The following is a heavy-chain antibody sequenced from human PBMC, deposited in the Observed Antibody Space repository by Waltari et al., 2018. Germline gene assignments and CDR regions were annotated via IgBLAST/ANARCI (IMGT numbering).Heavy chain of an antibody. CDR2: IYSGGST. Sequence: EVQLVETGGGLIQPGGSLSLSCAASGFTVSSNYMSWVRQAPGKGLEWVSVIYSGGSTYYADSVKGRFTISRDNSKNTLYLQMNSLRAEDTAVYYCARENWNYEGYYYYMDVWGKGTTVTVSS. CDR3: ARENWNYEGYYYYMDV. D-gene: IGHD1-7*01. V-gene: IGHV3-53*02. J-gene: IGHJ6*03. CDR1: GFTVSSNY.